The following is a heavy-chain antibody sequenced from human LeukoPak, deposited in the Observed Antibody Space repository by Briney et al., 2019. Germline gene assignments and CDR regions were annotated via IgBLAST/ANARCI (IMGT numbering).Heavy chain of an antibody. Sequence: SETLSLTCTVSGVSMSAYQWSWVRQSPEKGLEWIGCINTKGETSYNPSLKSRVTTSVDTSKSQVSLRLTSVTAADTALYYCARGRLDGYYFDYWGQGALATVSS. D-gene: IGHD1-1*01. CDR3: ARGRLDGYYFDY. V-gene: IGHV4-4*09. CDR2: INTKGET. CDR1: GVSMSAYQ. J-gene: IGHJ4*02.